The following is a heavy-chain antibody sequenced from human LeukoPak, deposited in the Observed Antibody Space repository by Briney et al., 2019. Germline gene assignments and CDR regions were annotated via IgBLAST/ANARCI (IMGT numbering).Heavy chain of an antibody. CDR3: ARDGYSSSWVYFDY. D-gene: IGHD6-13*01. V-gene: IGHV3-23*01. Sequence: GGSLRLSCAASGFTFSSYAMSWVRQAPGKGLEWVSAISGSGGTTYYADSVKGRFTISRDNSKNTLYLQMNSLRAEDTAVYYCARDGYSSSWVYFDYWGQGTLVTVSS. J-gene: IGHJ4*02. CDR2: ISGSGGTT. CDR1: GFTFSSYA.